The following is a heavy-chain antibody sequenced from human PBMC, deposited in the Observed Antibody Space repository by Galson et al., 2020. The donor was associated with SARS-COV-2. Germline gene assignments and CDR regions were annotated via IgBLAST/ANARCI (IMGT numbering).Heavy chain of an antibody. CDR2: ISYDGSNK. CDR3: ARSYSGSYHAAVDI. D-gene: IGHD1-26*01. J-gene: IGHJ3*02. V-gene: IGHV3-30-3*01. Sequence: TGGSLRLSCAASGFTFSSYAMHWVRQAPGKGLEWVAVISYDGSNKYYADSVKGRFTISRDNSKNTLYLQMNSLRAEDTAVYYCARSYSGSYHAAVDIWGQGTMVTVSS. CDR1: GFTFSSYA.